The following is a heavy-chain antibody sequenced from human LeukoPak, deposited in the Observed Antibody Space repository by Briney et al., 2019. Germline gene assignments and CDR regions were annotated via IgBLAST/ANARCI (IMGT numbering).Heavy chain of an antibody. CDR3: ARASFNVVFGNWFDP. CDR1: GGSISSGDYF. J-gene: IGHJ5*02. D-gene: IGHD2-8*01. Sequence: SETLSLTCTVSGGSISSGDYFWSWIRQPPGRGLEWTGYIAYSGRTYYNPSLKSRVTISVDTSKNQFSLKLRSVTAADTAIYYCARASFNVVFGNWFDPWGQGTLVTVSS. CDR2: IAYSGRT. V-gene: IGHV4-30-4*08.